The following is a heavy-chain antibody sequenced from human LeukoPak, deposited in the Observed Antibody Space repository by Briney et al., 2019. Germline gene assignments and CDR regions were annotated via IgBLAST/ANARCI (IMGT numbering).Heavy chain of an antibody. CDR2: INPNSGGT. Sequence: ASVKVSCKASGYTFTGYHMHWVRQAPGQGLEWMGWINPNSGGTNYAQKFQGRVTMTRDTSISTAYMELSRLRSDDTAVYYCAREWNYYGSGSYYRLDYWGQGTLVTVSS. V-gene: IGHV1-2*02. CDR1: GYTFTGYH. J-gene: IGHJ4*02. D-gene: IGHD3-10*01. CDR3: AREWNYYGSGSYYRLDY.